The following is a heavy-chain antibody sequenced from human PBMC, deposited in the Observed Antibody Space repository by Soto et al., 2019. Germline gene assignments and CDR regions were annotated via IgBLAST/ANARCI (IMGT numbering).Heavy chain of an antibody. Sequence: QVQLVQSGAELKKPGASVKVSCKASGYTFSNYDMNWVRQATGQGPEWIGWVNPNNGDTGCAQKFQGRVTLTTDISTTTAHMELTNLRSEDTAIYYCAKISRQGSATDFDPWGQGTLITGSS. CDR2: VNPNNGDT. CDR3: AKISRQGSATDFDP. J-gene: IGHJ5*02. V-gene: IGHV1-8*01. CDR1: GYTFSNYD.